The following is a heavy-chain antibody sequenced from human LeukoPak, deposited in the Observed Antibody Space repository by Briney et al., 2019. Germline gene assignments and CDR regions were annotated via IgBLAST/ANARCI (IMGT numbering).Heavy chain of an antibody. V-gene: IGHV4-34*01. D-gene: IGHD2-15*01. CDR3: ARGRPGYCSGGSCYSGTYFQH. J-gene: IGHJ1*01. Sequence: SETLSLTCAVYGGSFSGYYWSWIRQPPGKGLEWIGEINHSGSTNYNPSLKSRVTIPVDTSKNQFSLKLSSVTAADTAVYYCARGRPGYCSGGSCYSGTYFQHWGQGTLVTVSS. CDR2: INHSGST. CDR1: GGSFSGYY.